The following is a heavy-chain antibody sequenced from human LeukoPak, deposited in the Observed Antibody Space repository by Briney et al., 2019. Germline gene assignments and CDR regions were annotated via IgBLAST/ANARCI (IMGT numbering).Heavy chain of an antibody. CDR1: GYTFTSYD. J-gene: IGHJ5*02. CDR2: MNPNSGNT. D-gene: IGHD2-15*01. V-gene: IGHV1-8*03. CDR3: AREHSCSGGSCYEGGWFDP. Sequence: ASVKVSCKASGYTFTSYDINWVRQATGQGLEWMGWMNPNSGNTGYAQKFQGRVTITRNTSISTAYMELSSLRSEDTAAYYCAREHSCSGGSCYEGGWFDPWGQGTLVTVSS.